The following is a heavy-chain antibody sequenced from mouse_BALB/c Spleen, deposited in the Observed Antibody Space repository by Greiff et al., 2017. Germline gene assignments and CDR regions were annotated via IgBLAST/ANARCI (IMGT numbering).Heavy chain of an antibody. J-gene: IGHJ4*01. CDR1: GYTFSSYW. Sequence: VMLVESGAELMKPGASVKISCKATGYTFSSYWIEWVKQRPGHGLEWIGEILPGSGSTNYNEKFKGKATFTADTSSNTAYMQLSSLTSEDSAVYYCARRGYGNYYAMDYWGQGTSVTVSS. CDR2: ILPGSGST. CDR3: ARRGYGNYYAMDY. D-gene: IGHD2-10*02. V-gene: IGHV1-9*01.